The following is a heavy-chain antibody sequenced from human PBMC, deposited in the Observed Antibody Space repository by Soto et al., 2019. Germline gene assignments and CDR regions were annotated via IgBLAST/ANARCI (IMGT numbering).Heavy chain of an antibody. V-gene: IGHV2-5*01. D-gene: IGHD4-4*01. CDR3: AHRPPNYSTAWLAFDF. J-gene: IGHJ3*01. CDR1: GFSLATHGVG. Sequence: QITLKESGPTLVRPTQTLTLTCTFSGFSLATHGVGVGWIRQPPGKALEWLAFISWNDESRYSPSLKSRLSLTKDTSKNQVVLTMTNVDPADTGTDFCAHRPPNYSTAWLAFDFWGQGTMVAVSS. CDR2: ISWNDES.